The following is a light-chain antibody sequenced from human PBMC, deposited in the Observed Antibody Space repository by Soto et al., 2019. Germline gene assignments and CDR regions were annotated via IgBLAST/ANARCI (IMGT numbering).Light chain of an antibody. CDR2: KAS. CDR1: HTISSC. V-gene: IGKV1-5*03. J-gene: IGKJ1*01. Sequence: DIQMTQSPSTLSGSVRYRVTITFLASHTISSCFAWYQQKPGKAPKLLIYKASTLKSGVPSRFRGSGSGTEFTLKISSLQPDDFETHQSQQSTSYSDAFGQGTXVEIK. CDR3: QQSTSYSDA.